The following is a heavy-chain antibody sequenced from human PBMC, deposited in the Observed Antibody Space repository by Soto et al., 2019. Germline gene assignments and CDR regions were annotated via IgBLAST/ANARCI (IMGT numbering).Heavy chain of an antibody. CDR2: ISSSSGTI. D-gene: IGHD6-13*01. J-gene: IGHJ3*02. Sequence: EVQLVESGGGLVQPGGSLRLSCAASGFTFSSYSMNWVRRAPGKGLEWVSYISSSSGTIYYGDSVKGRFTISRDNPKNSLYLQMNSLRAEDTAVYYCASGTSEDTFDSWGQGTMVTVSS. V-gene: IGHV3-48*01. CDR1: GFTFSSYS. CDR3: ASGTSEDTFDS.